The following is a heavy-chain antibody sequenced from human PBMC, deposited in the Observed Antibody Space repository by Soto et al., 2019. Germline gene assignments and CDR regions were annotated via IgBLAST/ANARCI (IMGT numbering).Heavy chain of an antibody. CDR2: INPNSGGT. V-gene: IGHV1-2*04. J-gene: IGHJ4*02. Sequence: QVQLVQSGAEVKKPGASVKVSCKASGYTFTGYYMHWVRQAPGQGLEWMGWINPNSGGTNYAQKFQGWVTMTRETSISTAYMELSRLRSDDTAVYYCARDLSDCSSTSCYLVDYGEPSYYFDYWGQGTLVTVSS. CDR1: GYTFTGYY. D-gene: IGHD2-2*01. CDR3: ARDLSDCSSTSCYLVDYGEPSYYFDY.